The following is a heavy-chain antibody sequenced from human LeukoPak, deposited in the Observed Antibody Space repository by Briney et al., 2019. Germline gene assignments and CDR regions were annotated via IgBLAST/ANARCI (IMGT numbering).Heavy chain of an antibody. CDR1: GFTFSSYA. Sequence: PGGSLRLSRAASGFTFSSYAMSWVRQAPGKGLEWVSAISGSGGSTYYSDSVKGRFTISRDNSKKTLYLQMNSLRAEDTAVYYCAKGPRSYDFWSGYYVADAFDIWGQGTMVTVSS. J-gene: IGHJ3*02. V-gene: IGHV3-23*01. CDR3: AKGPRSYDFWSGYYVADAFDI. CDR2: ISGSGGST. D-gene: IGHD3-3*01.